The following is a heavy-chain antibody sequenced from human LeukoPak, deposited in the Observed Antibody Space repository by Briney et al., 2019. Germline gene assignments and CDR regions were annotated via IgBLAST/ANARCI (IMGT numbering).Heavy chain of an antibody. V-gene: IGHV5-10-1*01. CDR3: ARRDRTGWYNFDY. CDR2: IDPSDSYT. D-gene: IGHD6-19*01. Sequence: GESLKISCKGSGYNFTSYWISWGRQVPGKGVEGRGRIDPSDSYTNYSPSFQGHVTISADKSISTAYLQWSSLKASDTAMYYCARRDRTGWYNFDYWGQGTLVTVSS. J-gene: IGHJ4*02. CDR1: GYNFTSYW.